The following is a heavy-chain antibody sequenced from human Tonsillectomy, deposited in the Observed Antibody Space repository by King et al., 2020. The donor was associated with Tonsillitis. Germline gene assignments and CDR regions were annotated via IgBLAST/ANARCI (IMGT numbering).Heavy chain of an antibody. Sequence: VTLKESGPALVKPTQTLTLTCTFSGFSLDTSAMSVTWIRQPPGKALEWLALIDWDDNTYYNTSLRTRLTISKDTSKNQVVLTMTNMDPVDTATYFCARIRYRGDSDYHFDYWGQGTLVTVSS. CDR1: GFSLDTSAMS. J-gene: IGHJ4*02. CDR3: ARIRYRGDSDYHFDY. D-gene: IGHD5-12*01. CDR2: IDWDDNT. V-gene: IGHV2-70*01.